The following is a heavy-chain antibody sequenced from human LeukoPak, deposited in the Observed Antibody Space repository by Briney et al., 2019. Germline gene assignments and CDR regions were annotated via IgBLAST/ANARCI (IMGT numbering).Heavy chain of an antibody. V-gene: IGHV3-30-3*01. Sequence: GGSLRLSCAASGFTFSSYAKHWVRQAPGKGLEWVAVISYDGSNKYYADSVKGRFTISRDNSKNTLYLQMNSLRAEDTAVYYCARADYYDSSGYYGYWGQGTLVTVSS. CDR3: ARADYYDSSGYYGY. CDR2: ISYDGSNK. J-gene: IGHJ4*02. CDR1: GFTFSSYA. D-gene: IGHD3-22*01.